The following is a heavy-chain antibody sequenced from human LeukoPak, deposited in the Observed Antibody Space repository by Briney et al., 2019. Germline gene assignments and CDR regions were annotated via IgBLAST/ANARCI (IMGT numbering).Heavy chain of an antibody. V-gene: IGHV3-23*01. J-gene: IGHJ4*02. CDR2: ISGSGGST. Sequence: GGSLRLSCAASGFTFSSYAMSWVRQAPGKGLEWVSAISGSGGSTYYADSVKGRFTISRDNPKNTLYLQMNSLRAEDTAVYYCANFSPYSGWYRTYFDYWGQGTLVTVSS. D-gene: IGHD6-19*01. CDR1: GFTFSSYA. CDR3: ANFSPYSGWYRTYFDY.